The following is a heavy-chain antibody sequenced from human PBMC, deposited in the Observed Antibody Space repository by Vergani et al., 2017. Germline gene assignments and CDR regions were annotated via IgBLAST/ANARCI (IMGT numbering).Heavy chain of an antibody. Sequence: EVQLVESGGGLVKPGGSLRLSCAASGFTFSNAWMSWFRQAPGKGLEWVGRIKSKTDGGTTDYAAPVKGRFTISRDDSKNTLYLQMNSLKTEDTAVYYCTXDRLHSYGFLRFDYWGQGTLVTVSS. CDR1: GFTFSNAW. V-gene: IGHV3-15*01. J-gene: IGHJ4*02. D-gene: IGHD5-18*01. CDR2: IKSKTDGGTT. CDR3: TXDRLHSYGFLRFDY.